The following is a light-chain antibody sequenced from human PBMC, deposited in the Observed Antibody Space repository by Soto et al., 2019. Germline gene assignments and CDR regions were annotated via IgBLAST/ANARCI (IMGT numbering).Light chain of an antibody. CDR3: QQYGSSPGT. CDR2: GAS. Sequence: EIVMTQSPATLSVSPGERATLSCRASQSVSSKLAWFQQKPGQAPSLLIYGASNRDTGIPDRFSGSGSGTDFTLTISRLESEDFAVYYCQQYGSSPGTFGQGTKVDIK. J-gene: IGKJ1*01. CDR1: QSVSSK. V-gene: IGKV3-20*01.